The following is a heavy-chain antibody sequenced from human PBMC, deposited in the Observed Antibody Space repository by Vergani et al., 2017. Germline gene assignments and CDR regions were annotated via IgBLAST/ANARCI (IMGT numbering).Heavy chain of an antibody. V-gene: IGHV3-66*02. D-gene: IGHD2-21*01. J-gene: IGHJ4*02. Sequence: EVQLLESGGGLVQPGGSLRLSCAASGFTFSTYAMTWVRQAPGKGLEWVSVIYSGGSTYYADSVKGRFTISRDNSKNTLYLQMNSLRAEDTAVYYCADLYGDDGFSPFWGQGTLVTVSS. CDR3: ADLYGDDGFSPF. CDR2: IYSGGST. CDR1: GFTFSTYA.